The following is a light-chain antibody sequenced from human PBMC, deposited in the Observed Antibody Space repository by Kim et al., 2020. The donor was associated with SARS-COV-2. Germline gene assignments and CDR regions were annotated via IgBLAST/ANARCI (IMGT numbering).Light chain of an antibody. J-gene: IGKJ4*01. V-gene: IGKV3-20*01. Sequence: LYPEERATLSCRARQSASSSYLAWYQQKQGQTPRLLRYAASNRATGIPDRFGGSASGTDFSLSISSLGPEDSAVYYCQQYGSSPLFGGGTKVDIK. CDR3: QQYGSSPL. CDR2: AAS. CDR1: QSASSSY.